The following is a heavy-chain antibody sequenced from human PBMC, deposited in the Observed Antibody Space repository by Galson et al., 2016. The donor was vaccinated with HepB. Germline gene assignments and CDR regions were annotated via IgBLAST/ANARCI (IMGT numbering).Heavy chain of an antibody. CDR1: GFSLGDYA. D-gene: IGHD3-10*01. V-gene: IGHV3-49*03. CDR2: IRSKSSGGTR. J-gene: IGHJ2*01. CDR3: TRQWYYYGPGSFWNFDL. Sequence: SLRLSCAASGFSLGDYAMSWFRQAPGKGLEWVGFIRSKSSGGTREYAASVKGRFTIPRDDSKSIAYLQMNSLKTEDTALYYCTRQWYYYGPGSFWNFDLWGRGTLVTVSS.